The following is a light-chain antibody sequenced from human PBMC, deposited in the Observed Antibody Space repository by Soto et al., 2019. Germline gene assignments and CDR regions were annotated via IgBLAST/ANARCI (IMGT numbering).Light chain of an antibody. J-gene: IGKJ2*02. CDR2: DAS. V-gene: IGKV1-5*01. CDR1: QSISSW. Sequence: DIQMTQSPSTLSASVGDRVTITCRDGQSISSWLAWYQQKPGKAPKLLIYDASSLESGVPSRFSGSGSGTEFTLTISSLQPDDFETYYCQQYNSYSPGCTFGQGTKLEIK. CDR3: QQYNSYSPGCT.